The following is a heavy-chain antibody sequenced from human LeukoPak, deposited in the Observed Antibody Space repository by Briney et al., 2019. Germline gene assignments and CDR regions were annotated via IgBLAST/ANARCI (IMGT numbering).Heavy chain of an antibody. CDR2: ISGSGGST. D-gene: IGHD2-2*01. CDR1: GFTFSSYA. Sequence: GGSLRLSCAASGFTFSSYAMSWVRQAPGKGLEWVSAISGSGGSTYYADSVKGRFTISRDNSKNTLYLQMNSLRAEDTAVYYWSKDFIVVVPADTFDYWGQGTLVTVSS. CDR3: SKDFIVVVPADTFDY. V-gene: IGHV3-23*01. J-gene: IGHJ4*02.